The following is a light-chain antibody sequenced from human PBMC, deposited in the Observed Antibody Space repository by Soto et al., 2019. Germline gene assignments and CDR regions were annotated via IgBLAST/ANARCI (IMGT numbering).Light chain of an antibody. J-gene: IGKJ3*01. CDR1: QSVSSY. Sequence: IVLTQSPATLSLSPWERATLSCRASQSVSSYLAWYQQKPGQAPRLLIYDASNRATGIPARFSGSGSGTDFTLTIDSLEPEDFAVYYCQQRNTWPTFGPGTKVDIK. V-gene: IGKV3-11*01. CDR2: DAS. CDR3: QQRNTWPT.